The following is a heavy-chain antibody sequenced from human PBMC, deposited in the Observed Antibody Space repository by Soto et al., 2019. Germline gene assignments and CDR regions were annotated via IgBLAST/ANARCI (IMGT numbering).Heavy chain of an antibody. Sequence: QVQLVESGGGVVQPGRSLRLSCAASGFPFSSHAMYWVRQAPGKGLEWVALISYDGTNKQYADSVKGRLIVCRDDSTNTLSLQMNSLRPEDTAVYHCARDSNTYRDYYHGMDVWGQGTTVTVSS. CDR2: ISYDGTNK. CDR1: GFPFSSHA. D-gene: IGHD3-10*02. J-gene: IGHJ6*02. V-gene: IGHV3-30-3*01. CDR3: ARDSNTYRDYYHGMDV.